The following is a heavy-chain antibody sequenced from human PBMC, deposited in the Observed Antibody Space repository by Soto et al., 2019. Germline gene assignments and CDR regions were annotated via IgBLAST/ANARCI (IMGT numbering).Heavy chain of an antibody. CDR2: INHSGST. Sequence: SETLSLTCAVYGGSFSGYYWSWIRQPPEKGLEWIGEINHSGSTNYNPSVKSRVTISVDTSKNQFSLKLSSVTAADTAVYYCARGLWAPRFDNWGQGTPVTVSS. CDR3: ARGLWAPRFDN. D-gene: IGHD3-10*01. V-gene: IGHV4-34*01. J-gene: IGHJ4*02. CDR1: GGSFSGYY.